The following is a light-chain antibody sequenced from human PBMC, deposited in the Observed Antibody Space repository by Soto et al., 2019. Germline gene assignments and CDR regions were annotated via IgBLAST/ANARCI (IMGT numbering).Light chain of an antibody. V-gene: IGLV1-40*01. Sequence: QSVLTQPPSVSGAPGQRVTISCTGGSSNIGAGYDVHWYQQLPRTAPKLLISGSTNRPSGVPDRFSGSKSGTSASLAITGLQAEDEADYYCRSYDSSLSGVVFGGGTQLTVL. CDR1: SSNIGAGYD. CDR3: RSYDSSLSGVV. J-gene: IGLJ2*01. CDR2: GST.